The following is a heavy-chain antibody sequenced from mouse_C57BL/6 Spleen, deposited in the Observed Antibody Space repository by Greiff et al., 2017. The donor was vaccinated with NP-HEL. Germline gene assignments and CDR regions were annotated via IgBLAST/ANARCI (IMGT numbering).Heavy chain of an antibody. CDR2: INLSNGGT. V-gene: IGHV1-53*01. D-gene: IGHD2-2*01. J-gene: IGHJ4*01. Sequence: VQLQQPGTELVKPGASVKLSCKASGYTFTSYWMHWVKQRPGQGLEWIGNINLSNGGTNYNEKFKSKATLTVDKSSSTAYMRLSSLTSEDSAVYYCGSSLWLKDAMDYWGQGTSVTVSS. CDR1: GYTFTSYW. CDR3: GSSLWLKDAMDY.